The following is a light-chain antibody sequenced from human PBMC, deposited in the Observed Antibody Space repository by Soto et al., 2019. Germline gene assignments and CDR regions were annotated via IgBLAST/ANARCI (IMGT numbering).Light chain of an antibody. Sequence: QSVLAQPASVSGAPGQSITISCTATNSDVNYVSWHQQHPGKAPKLMIYEVINRPSGVSARFSGSKSGNTASLTISGLQAEDEADYYCSSSTSSNTFVFGTGTKVTVL. V-gene: IGLV2-14*01. CDR1: NSDVNY. CDR3: SSSTSSNTFV. CDR2: EVI. J-gene: IGLJ1*01.